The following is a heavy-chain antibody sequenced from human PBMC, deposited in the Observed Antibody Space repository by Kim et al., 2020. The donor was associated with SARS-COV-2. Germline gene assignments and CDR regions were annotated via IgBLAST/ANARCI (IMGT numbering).Heavy chain of an antibody. J-gene: IGHJ4*02. CDR1: GGTFSSYA. CDR2: IIPILGIA. D-gene: IGHD5-12*01. V-gene: IGHV1-69*04. Sequence: SVKVSCKSSGGTFSSYAISWVRQAPGQGLEWMGRIIPILGIANYAQKFQGRVTITADKSTSKAYMELSSLRSEDTAVYYCARAEHSGYDFRNKFDYWGQGTLVTVSS. CDR3: ARAEHSGYDFRNKFDY.